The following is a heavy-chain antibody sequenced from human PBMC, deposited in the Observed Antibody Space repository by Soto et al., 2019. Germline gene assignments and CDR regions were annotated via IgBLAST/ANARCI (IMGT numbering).Heavy chain of an antibody. J-gene: IGHJ4*02. V-gene: IGHV3-11*05. CDR3: ATNVGYSGFEGADY. CDR1: GFTFSDYY. D-gene: IGHD5-12*01. CDR2: ITNSGSYT. Sequence: QVQLVESGGGLVKPGGSLRLSCEASGFTFSDYYMSWIRQAPGKGLEWVSYITNSGSYTNFADSVKGRFTLSRDNAKNSMYLQMNSLRVEDTAVYYCATNVGYSGFEGADYWGQGTLVTVSS.